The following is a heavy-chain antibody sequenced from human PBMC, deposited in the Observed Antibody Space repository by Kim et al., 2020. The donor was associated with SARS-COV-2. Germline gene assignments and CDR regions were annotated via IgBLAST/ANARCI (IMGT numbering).Heavy chain of an antibody. D-gene: IGHD2-15*01. CDR2: ISSTSNTI. V-gene: IGHV3-48*02. CDR1: GFTFSNYN. CDR3: ARGRYCSGGSCYKDS. J-gene: IGHJ4*02. Sequence: GGSLRLSCAASGFTFSNYNMIWVRQAPGKGLEWVSYISSTSNTIYYADSVKGRFTISRDNAKNSLYLQMNSLRDEDTAVYYCARGRYCSGGSCYKDSWGQGTLVTVSS.